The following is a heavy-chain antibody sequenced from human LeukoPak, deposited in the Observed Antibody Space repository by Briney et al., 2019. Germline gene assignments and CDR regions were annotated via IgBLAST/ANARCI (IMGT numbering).Heavy chain of an antibody. CDR1: GFTFSSHS. J-gene: IGHJ4*02. CDR2: ISSSSYI. V-gene: IGHV3-21*01. Sequence: GGSLRLSCAASGFTFSSHSMNWVRQAPGKGLEWVSSISSSSYIYYADSVKGRFTISRDNAKNSLYLQMNSLRAEDTAVYYCARAVVRGVADYWGQGTLVTVSS. D-gene: IGHD3-10*01. CDR3: ARAVVRGVADY.